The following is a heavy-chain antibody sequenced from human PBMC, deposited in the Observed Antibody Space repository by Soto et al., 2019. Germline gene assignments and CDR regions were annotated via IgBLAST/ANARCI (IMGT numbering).Heavy chain of an antibody. CDR1: GYTFTSYY. V-gene: IGHV1-46*03. CDR2: INPSGGST. Sequence: GASVKVSCKASGYTFTSYYMHWVRQAPGQGLEWMGIINPSGGSTSYAQKFQGRVTMTRDTSTSTVYMELSSLRSEDTAVYYCARDRKDVLRYFDWLPTFDYWGQGTLVTVSS. J-gene: IGHJ4*02. D-gene: IGHD3-9*01. CDR3: ARDRKDVLRYFDWLPTFDY.